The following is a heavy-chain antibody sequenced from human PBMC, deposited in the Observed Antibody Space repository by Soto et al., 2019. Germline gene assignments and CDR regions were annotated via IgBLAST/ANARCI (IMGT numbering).Heavy chain of an antibody. CDR2: IYYSGST. Sequence: XXTLSPPFTVSAGSISSYYWRWIRQPTGKGLEWIGYIYYSGSTNYNPSLKSRVTISVDTSKNQFSLKLRSVTAADTAVYYCARRYGYSFDYWGQGTLVTVSS. D-gene: IGHD1-1*01. CDR1: AGSISSYY. V-gene: IGHV4-59*08. CDR3: ARRYGYSFDY. J-gene: IGHJ4*02.